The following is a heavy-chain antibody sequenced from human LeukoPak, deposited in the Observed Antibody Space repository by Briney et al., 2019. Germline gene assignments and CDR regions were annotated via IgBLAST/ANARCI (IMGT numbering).Heavy chain of an antibody. D-gene: IGHD6-6*01. CDR3: ARGSSNVAARNNWFDP. CDR2: ISGSSSYI. Sequence: GGSLRLSCAASGFTFSGYDMNWVRQAPGKGLEWVSSISGSSSYICYADSMKGRFTISRDNGKNSLYLQMNSLRAEDTAVYFCARGSSNVAARNNWFDPWGQGTLVTVSS. CDR1: GFTFSGYD. V-gene: IGHV3-21*01. J-gene: IGHJ5*02.